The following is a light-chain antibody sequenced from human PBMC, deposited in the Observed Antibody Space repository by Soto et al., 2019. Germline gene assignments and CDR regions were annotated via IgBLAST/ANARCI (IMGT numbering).Light chain of an antibody. Sequence: EIVMTQSPATLSVSPGERATLSCRASQSISSSLAWYQHKPGQAPRLLIYGASARATGIPARFSGSGSGTQFTLTISSLQSEDFAVYHCQQYYNWPLTFGGGTKVDI. CDR1: QSISSS. CDR3: QQYYNWPLT. CDR2: GAS. V-gene: IGKV3-15*01. J-gene: IGKJ4*01.